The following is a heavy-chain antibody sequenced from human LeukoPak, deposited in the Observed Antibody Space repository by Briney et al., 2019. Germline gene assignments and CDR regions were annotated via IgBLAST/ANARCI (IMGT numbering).Heavy chain of an antibody. D-gene: IGHD4-17*01. V-gene: IGHV4-4*07. CDR1: GNAFGDYY. J-gene: IGHJ5*02. CDR3: TRDTGTTGEVKFDP. CDR2: IYTSGST. Sequence: PSETLSLTCTVSGNAFGDYYWSWIRQPAGKGLEWIGRIYTSGSTTYNPSLKSRVTMSVDTSKSQFSLDLMSVTAADTAVYYCTRDTGTTGEVKFDPWGQGTLVTVSS.